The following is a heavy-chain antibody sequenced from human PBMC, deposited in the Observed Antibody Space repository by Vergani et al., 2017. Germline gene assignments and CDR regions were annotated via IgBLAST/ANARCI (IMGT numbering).Heavy chain of an antibody. CDR1: GDSVISTDYH. J-gene: IGHJ4*02. V-gene: IGHV4-39*01. CDR3: ASKRGACRAAYCHSYDF. Sequence: QVQLQESGPGLVKPSETLSLTCTVSGDSVISTDYHWCWIRQPPGKGLEWIGSMDYSGSTSYNPSLESRLSISFETPKNQFSLRLTSVTAADTAVYYCASKRGACRAAYCHSYDFWGPGTLVGVSS. D-gene: IGHD2-15*01. CDR2: MDYSGST.